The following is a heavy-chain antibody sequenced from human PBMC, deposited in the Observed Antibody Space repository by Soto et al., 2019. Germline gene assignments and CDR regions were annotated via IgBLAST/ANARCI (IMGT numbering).Heavy chain of an antibody. V-gene: IGHV4-61*01. Sequence: QVQLQESGPGLVKPSETLSLTCTVSGGSVSSGSYYWSWIRQPPGKGLEWIGYIYYSGSTNYNPSLKSRVTVSVDTSKNPFSLKLSSVTAADTDVYYCARVSHSGDILPGWAYFDDWGQGTLVTVSS. CDR3: ARVSHSGDILPGWAYFDD. CDR1: GGSVSSGSYY. D-gene: IGHD3-9*01. J-gene: IGHJ4*02. CDR2: IYYSGST.